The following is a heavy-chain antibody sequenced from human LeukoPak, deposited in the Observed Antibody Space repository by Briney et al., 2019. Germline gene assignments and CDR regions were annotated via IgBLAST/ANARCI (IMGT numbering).Heavy chain of an antibody. CDR3: AHRGYGSGEVYGMDV. D-gene: IGHD3-10*01. Sequence: SGPTLVKPTQTLTLTCTFSGFSLSTSGVGVGWIRQPPGKALAWPTLIYWDVDKRYSPSLKSRLTITKDTSKNQVVLTMTNMDPVDTATYYCAHRGYGSGEVYGMDVWGKGTTVTVSS. CDR2: IYWDVDK. CDR1: GFSLSTSGVG. J-gene: IGHJ6*04. V-gene: IGHV2-5*02.